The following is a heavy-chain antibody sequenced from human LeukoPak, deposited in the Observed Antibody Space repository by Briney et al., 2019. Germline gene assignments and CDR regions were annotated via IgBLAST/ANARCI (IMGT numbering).Heavy chain of an antibody. J-gene: IGHJ4*02. CDR2: IYPGDSNT. D-gene: IGHD3-22*01. CDR3: ARRSDSSGYYSFDY. CDR1: GYSFTSYW. Sequence: GESLKISCKGSGYSFTSYWIVWVRQMPGKGLEWMGIIYPGDSNTRYSPYFQGQVTISADKSISTAYLQWTSLKASDTAMYYCARRSDSSGYYSFDYWGQGTLVTVSS. V-gene: IGHV5-51*01.